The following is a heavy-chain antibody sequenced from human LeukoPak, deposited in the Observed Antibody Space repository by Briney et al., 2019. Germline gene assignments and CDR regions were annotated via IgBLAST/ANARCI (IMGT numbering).Heavy chain of an antibody. Sequence: GRSLRLSCVASGFTSSSYGMHWVRQAPGKGLEWVAVISYDGSNKYYADSVKGRFTISRDNSKNTLYLQMNSLRAEDTAVYYCAILVVTAIREDAFDIWGQRTMVTVSS. CDR2: ISYDGSNK. J-gene: IGHJ3*02. CDR3: AILVVTAIREDAFDI. CDR1: GFTSSSYG. D-gene: IGHD2-21*02. V-gene: IGHV3-30*03.